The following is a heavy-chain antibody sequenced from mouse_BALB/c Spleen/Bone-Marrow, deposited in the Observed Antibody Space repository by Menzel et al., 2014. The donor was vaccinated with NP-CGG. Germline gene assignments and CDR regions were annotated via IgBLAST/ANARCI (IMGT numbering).Heavy chain of an antibody. V-gene: IGHV1-80*01. D-gene: IGHD3-3*01. CDR1: GYAFSSYW. CDR2: IYPGDGDT. J-gene: IGHJ1*01. Sequence: VQLQQSGAELVRPGSSVKISCKASGYAFSSYWMNWVKQRPGQGLEWIGQIYPGDGDTNYNGKFKGKATLTADKSSSTAYMQLSSLTSEDSAVYFCARSQGSYWYFNVWGAGTTVTVSS. CDR3: ARSQGSYWYFNV.